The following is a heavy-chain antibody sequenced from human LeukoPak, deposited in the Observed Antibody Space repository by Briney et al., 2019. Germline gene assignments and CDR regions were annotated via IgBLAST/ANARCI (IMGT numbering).Heavy chain of an antibody. CDR3: ARGGLRYNWNYDGYYFDY. J-gene: IGHJ4*02. CDR1: GYTFTGYY. D-gene: IGHD1-7*01. Sequence: ASVKVSCKASGYTFTGYYMHWVRQAPGQGLEWMGWINPNSGGTNYAQRFQGRVTMTWDTSISTAYMELSSLRSEDTAVYYCARGGLRYNWNYDGYYFDYWGQGTLVTVSP. V-gene: IGHV1-2*02. CDR2: INPNSGGT.